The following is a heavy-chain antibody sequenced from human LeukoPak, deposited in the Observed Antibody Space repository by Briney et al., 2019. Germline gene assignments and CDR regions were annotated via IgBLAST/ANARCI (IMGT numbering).Heavy chain of an antibody. CDR2: IYSGGST. Sequence: GGSLRLSCAASGFTVSSNYMSWVRQAPGKGLEWVSVIYSGGSTYYADSVKGRFTISRDNSKNTLYLQMNSLRAEDTAVYYCAKGPVRAAAGTGTGDYWGQGTLVTVSS. D-gene: IGHD6-13*01. J-gene: IGHJ4*02. CDR1: GFTVSSNY. CDR3: AKGPVRAAAGTGTGDY. V-gene: IGHV3-53*05.